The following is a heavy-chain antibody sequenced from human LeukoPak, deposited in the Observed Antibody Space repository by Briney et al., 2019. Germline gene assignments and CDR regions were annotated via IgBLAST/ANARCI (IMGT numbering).Heavy chain of an antibody. CDR1: GGSISSGGYS. CDR2: IYHSGST. Sequence: SQTLSLTCAVSGGSISSGGYSWSWIRQPPGKGLEWIGYIYHSGSTYYNPSLKSRVTISVDRSKNQFSLKLSSVTAADTAVYYCARDGPAYTSRWYDYYYGLDVWGQGTTVTVSS. CDR3: ARDGPAYTSRWYDYYYGLDV. D-gene: IGHD2-2*01. V-gene: IGHV4-30-2*01. J-gene: IGHJ6*02.